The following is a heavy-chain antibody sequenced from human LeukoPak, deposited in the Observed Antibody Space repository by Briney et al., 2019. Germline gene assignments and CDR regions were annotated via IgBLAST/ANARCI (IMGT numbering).Heavy chain of an antibody. CDR2: IRYDGSNK. Sequence: GGSLRLSCAASGFTFSSYGMHWVRQAPGKGLEWVAFIRYDGSNKYYADSVKGRFTISRDNSKNTLYLQMNSLRAEDMAVYYCAKKYCSSTSCYFDYWGQGTLVTVSS. V-gene: IGHV3-30*02. J-gene: IGHJ4*02. D-gene: IGHD2-2*01. CDR3: AKKYCSSTSCYFDY. CDR1: GFTFSSYG.